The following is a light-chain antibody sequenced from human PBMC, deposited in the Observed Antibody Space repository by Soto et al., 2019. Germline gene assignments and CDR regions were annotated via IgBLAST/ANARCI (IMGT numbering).Light chain of an antibody. J-gene: IGKJ4*01. CDR2: GAS. V-gene: IGKV1-39*01. CDR1: QSIINY. CDR3: QQTYSAPLT. Sequence: DIQMTQSTFSLPASVGDRVNITCRASQSIINYLNWYQQKPGRAPSLLIHGASSLQGGVPSRFSGSGSGTDFTLTISSLQPEDFTTYYCQQTYSAPLTFGGGTKVDIK.